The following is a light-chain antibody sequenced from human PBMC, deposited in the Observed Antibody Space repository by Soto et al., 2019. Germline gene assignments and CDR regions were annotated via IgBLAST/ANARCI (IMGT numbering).Light chain of an antibody. Sequence: QSVLTQTPLVYGTPGQRVNISCSGSSSNIGRNYVYWYHQFPGTAPKLLIYRDNERPSGVPDRFSGSKSGTSASLAISGLLSGDEADYHCATWDDSLGGTVFGGGTKLTVL. CDR3: ATWDDSLGGTV. V-gene: IGLV1-47*01. CDR2: RDN. J-gene: IGLJ2*01. CDR1: SSNIGRNY.